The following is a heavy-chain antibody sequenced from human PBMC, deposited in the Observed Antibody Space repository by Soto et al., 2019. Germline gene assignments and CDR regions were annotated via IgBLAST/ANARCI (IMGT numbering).Heavy chain of an antibody. J-gene: IGHJ4*02. Sequence: GGSLRLSCAASGFTFSSYAMHWVRPAPGKGLEWVAVISYDGSNKYYADSVKGRFTISRDNSKNTLYLQMNSLRAEDTAVYYCARMPIAAQDAYYFDYWGQGTLVTVSS. CDR2: ISYDGSNK. CDR1: GFTFSSYA. V-gene: IGHV3-30-3*01. D-gene: IGHD6-13*01. CDR3: ARMPIAAQDAYYFDY.